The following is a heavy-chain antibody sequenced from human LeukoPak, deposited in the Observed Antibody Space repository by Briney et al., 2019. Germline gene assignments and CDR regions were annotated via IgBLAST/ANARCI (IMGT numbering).Heavy chain of an antibody. Sequence: SQTLSLTCSVSGGSINSGVYYWSWVRQPPGKGLEWIGYIHYSGSTYYNPSLKSRLTMSVDTSKNQFSLKLSSVTAADTAVYYCARGYDSSAYSWFDPWGQGTLVTVSS. CDR3: ARGYDSSAYSWFDP. V-gene: IGHV4-30-4*08. J-gene: IGHJ5*02. CDR2: IHYSGST. CDR1: GGSINSGVYY. D-gene: IGHD3-22*01.